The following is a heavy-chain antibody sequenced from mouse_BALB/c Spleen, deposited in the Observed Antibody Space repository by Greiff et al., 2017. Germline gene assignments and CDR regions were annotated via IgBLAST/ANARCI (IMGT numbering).Heavy chain of an antibody. CDR2: ISSGGGST. CDR1: GFAFSSYD. CDR3: ASSSKLAYYYAMDY. D-gene: IGHD4-1*01. Sequence: EVKLVESGGGLVKPGGSLKLSCAASGFAFSSYDMSWVRQTPEKRLEWVAYISSGGGSTYYPDTVKGRFTISRDNAKNTLYLQMSSLRSEDTAMYYCASSSKLAYYYAMDYWGQGTSVTVSS. V-gene: IGHV5-12-1*01. J-gene: IGHJ4*01.